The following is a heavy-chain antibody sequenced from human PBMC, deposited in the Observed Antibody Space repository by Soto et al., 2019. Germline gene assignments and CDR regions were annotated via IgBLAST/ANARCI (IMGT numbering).Heavy chain of an antibody. D-gene: IGHD3-3*01. CDR1: GFTFSSYA. J-gene: IGHJ5*02. V-gene: IGHV3-23*01. CDR2: ISGSGGST. CDR3: AKGTLRFLEWLVKNWFDP. Sequence: EVQLLESGGGLVQPGGSLRLSCAASGFTFSSYAMSWVRQAPGKGLEWVSAISGSGGSTYYADSVKGRFTISRDNSENTLYLQMNSLRAEDTAVYYCAKGTLRFLEWLVKNWFDPWGQGTLVTVSS.